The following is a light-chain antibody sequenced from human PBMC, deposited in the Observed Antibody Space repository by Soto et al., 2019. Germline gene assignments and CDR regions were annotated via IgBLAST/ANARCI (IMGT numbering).Light chain of an antibody. CDR3: QQYGSSGT. V-gene: IGKV1-39*01. CDR2: TAS. J-gene: IGKJ5*01. Sequence: DIQMTQSPSSLSASVVDRVTITCRSSQSISSYLNWYQQKPGKAPKLLIFTASTLQSGVPSRFSGSGSGTDFTLTISRLEPEDFAVYYCQQYGSSGTFGQGTRLEIK. CDR1: QSISSY.